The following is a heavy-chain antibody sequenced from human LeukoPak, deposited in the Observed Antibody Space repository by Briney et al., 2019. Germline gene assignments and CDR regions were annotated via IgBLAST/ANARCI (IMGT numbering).Heavy chain of an antibody. CDR3: ARGPVVPDALDI. CDR2: MNPNSGNT. D-gene: IGHD2-2*01. CDR1: GYTFTSYD. V-gene: IGHV1-8*01. Sequence: ASVKVSCKASGYTFTSYDINWVRQATGQGLEWMGWMNPNSGNTGYAQKFQGRVTMTRNTSISTAYMELSSLRSEDTAVYYCARGPVVPDALDIWGQGTMVTVSS. J-gene: IGHJ3*02.